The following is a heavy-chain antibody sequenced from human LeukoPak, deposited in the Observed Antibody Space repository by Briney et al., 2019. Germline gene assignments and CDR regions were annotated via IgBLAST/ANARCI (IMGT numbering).Heavy chain of an antibody. Sequence: GGSLRLSCAASGFTFDDYGMSWVRQAPGKGLEWVSRINWNGGSTGYADSVKGRFTISRDNAKNSLYLQMNSLRAEDTAVYYCAKETPTYYDFWSANGGHNWFDPWGQGTLVTVSS. J-gene: IGHJ5*02. CDR1: GFTFDDYG. CDR2: INWNGGST. D-gene: IGHD3-3*01. V-gene: IGHV3-20*04. CDR3: AKETPTYYDFWSANGGHNWFDP.